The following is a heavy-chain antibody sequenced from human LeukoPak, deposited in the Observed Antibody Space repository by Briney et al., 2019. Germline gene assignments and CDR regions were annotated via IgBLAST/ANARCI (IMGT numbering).Heavy chain of an antibody. J-gene: IGHJ5*02. Sequence: SETLSLTCTVSGYSISSGYYWGWIRQPPGKGLEWTGSIDHSGSTNYNPSLKSRVTISVDTFKNQFSLKLSSVTAADTAVYYCARSRQERTALLRYFDWFPARASVDNWFDPWGQGTLVTVSS. D-gene: IGHD3-9*01. CDR3: ARSRQERTALLRYFDWFPARASVDNWFDP. V-gene: IGHV4-38-2*02. CDR1: GYSISSGYY. CDR2: IDHSGST.